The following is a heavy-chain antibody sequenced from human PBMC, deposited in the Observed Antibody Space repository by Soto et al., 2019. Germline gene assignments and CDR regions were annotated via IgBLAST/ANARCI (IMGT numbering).Heavy chain of an antibody. J-gene: IGHJ2*01. CDR3: PRAPPWWCFDL. Sequence: QVQLVQSGAEEKKPGASVKVSCKASGYTFTSYAMHWVRQAPGQRLEWMGWINAGNGNTKYSQKFQGRVTIPRGTSASRAYLELSSVGSEDTAGDYCPRAPPWWCFDLWDRVNLFTVCS. CDR2: INAGNGNT. CDR1: GYTFTSYA. V-gene: IGHV1-3*05.